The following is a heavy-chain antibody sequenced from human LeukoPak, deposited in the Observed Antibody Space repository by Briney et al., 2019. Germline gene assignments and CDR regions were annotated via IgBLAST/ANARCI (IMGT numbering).Heavy chain of an antibody. V-gene: IGHV4-4*07. CDR2: IYTSVST. CDR1: GGSTSSYY. Sequence: SETMSLTCTVSGGSTSSYYWSWIRQPDGKGLGWIGRIYTSVSTNYNPSFKSRVTMSVDTSKNQFSLKRRSVTAADTAVYYCAGGYYYDNSGYRFDYWGQGTLVTVSS. CDR3: AGGYYYDNSGYRFDY. D-gene: IGHD3-22*01. J-gene: IGHJ4*01.